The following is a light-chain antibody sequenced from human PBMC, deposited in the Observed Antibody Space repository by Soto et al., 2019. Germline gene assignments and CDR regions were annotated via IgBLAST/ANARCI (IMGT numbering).Light chain of an antibody. J-gene: IGLJ3*02. CDR3: SSYTTTSTLV. V-gene: IGLV2-14*01. CDR1: NRDVGSYNL. CDR2: EVR. Sequence: SVLTQPASVSGSPGQSITIACTGTNRDVGSYNLVSWYQQRPGEAPKLIISEVRNRPSGISYRFTGSKSGNTASLTISGLQAEDEADYYCSSYTTTSTLVFG.